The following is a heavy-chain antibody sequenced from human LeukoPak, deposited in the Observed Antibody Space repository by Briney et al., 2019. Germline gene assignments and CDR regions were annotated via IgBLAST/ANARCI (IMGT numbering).Heavy chain of an antibody. CDR3: ARDSSSHYYFDS. CDR1: GFSVTSNH. Sequence: GGSLRLSCVASGFSVTSNHLNWVRQAPGRGLEWVSIFYSGGTTYYADSVNGRFTISRDDSINTLYLQMNSLRAEDTAVYYCARDSSSHYYFDSWGQGTLVTVSS. V-gene: IGHV3-53*01. D-gene: IGHD6-13*01. J-gene: IGHJ4*02. CDR2: FYSGGTT.